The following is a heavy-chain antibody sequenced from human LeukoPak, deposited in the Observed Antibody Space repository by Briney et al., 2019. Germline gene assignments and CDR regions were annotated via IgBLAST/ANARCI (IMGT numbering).Heavy chain of an antibody. Sequence: PGGPLSLPGEASGFTSSSNTINGSRQAQGKGLKWVSSISSSSSYIYYADSVKGRFTISRDNAKNSLYLQMNSLRAEDTAVYYCARDRVVGGVLDYWGQGTLVTVSS. V-gene: IGHV3-21*01. CDR2: ISSSSSYI. D-gene: IGHD1-26*01. J-gene: IGHJ4*02. CDR3: ARDRVVGGVLDY. CDR1: GFTSSSNT.